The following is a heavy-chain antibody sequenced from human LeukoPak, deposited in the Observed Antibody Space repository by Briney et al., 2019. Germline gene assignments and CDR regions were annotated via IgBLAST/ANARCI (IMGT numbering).Heavy chain of an antibody. CDR3: ARRTAVAPLDY. J-gene: IGHJ4*02. CDR1: GFSFSTYA. V-gene: IGHV3-23*01. D-gene: IGHD6-19*01. Sequence: PGGSLRLSCAASGFSFSTYAMHWVRQAPGKGLEWVSTISGSGDSTYYADSVKGRFTISRDNSKNTPYLQMSSLRAEDTAEYYCARRTAVAPLDYWGQGTLVTVSS. CDR2: ISGSGDST.